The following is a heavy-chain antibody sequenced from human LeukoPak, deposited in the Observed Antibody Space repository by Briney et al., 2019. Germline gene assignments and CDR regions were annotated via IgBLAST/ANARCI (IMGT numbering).Heavy chain of an antibody. CDR2: INPNNGGT. CDR3: AKDQNTGYANNWFDP. D-gene: IGHD5-12*01. V-gene: IGHV1-2*02. CDR1: GYSFTGYY. J-gene: IGHJ5*02. Sequence: ASVKVSCKASGYSFTGYYIHWVRQAPGQGLEWMGWINPNNGGTNFAQKFQGRVTMTRDTSISTAYMELSRLRSDDTAIYYCAKDQNTGYANNWFDPWGQGTLVNVSS.